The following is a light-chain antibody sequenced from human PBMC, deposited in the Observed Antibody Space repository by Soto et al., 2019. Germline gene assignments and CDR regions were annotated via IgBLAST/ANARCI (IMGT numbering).Light chain of an antibody. CDR1: QSISRY. Sequence: DIQMTQSPSSLSASVGDRITISCRASQSISRYLNWYQQRPGKAPRLLIYVTSTLQSGVPSRFSGSGSGTDFTLTINNLQPEDCGICNWCQIYNPRPFTCAGGTKVDIK. CDR3: CQIYNPRPFT. J-gene: IGKJ4*01. V-gene: IGKV1-39*01. CDR2: VTS.